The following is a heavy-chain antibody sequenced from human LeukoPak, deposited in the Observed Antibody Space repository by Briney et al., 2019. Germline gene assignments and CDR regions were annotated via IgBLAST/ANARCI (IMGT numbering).Heavy chain of an antibody. Sequence: GGSLRLSCAASGFTFSSYWMSWVRQAPGKGLEWVANIKQDGSEKYYVDSVKGRFTISRDNAKNSLYLQMNSLRAEDTAVYYCARGGTLDSNPWDYWGQGTLVTVSS. V-gene: IGHV3-7*01. CDR3: ARGGTLDSNPWDY. J-gene: IGHJ4*02. CDR2: IKQDGSEK. CDR1: GFTFSSYW. D-gene: IGHD4-11*01.